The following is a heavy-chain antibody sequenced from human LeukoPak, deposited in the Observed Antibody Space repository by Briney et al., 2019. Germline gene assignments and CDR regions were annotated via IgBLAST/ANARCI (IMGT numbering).Heavy chain of an antibody. V-gene: IGHV3-13*01. J-gene: IGHJ3*02. CDR3: ARGLWFGDISRAAFDI. CDR1: GFTFSNYD. CDR2: IGTAGDT. Sequence: PGGSLRLSCAASGFTFSNYDMHWVRQPTGKGLEWDSGIGTAGDTYYADSVKGRFTISRENAKNSFYLQVNSLRAGDTAVYYCARGLWFGDISRAAFDIWGQGTMVVVSS. D-gene: IGHD3-10*01.